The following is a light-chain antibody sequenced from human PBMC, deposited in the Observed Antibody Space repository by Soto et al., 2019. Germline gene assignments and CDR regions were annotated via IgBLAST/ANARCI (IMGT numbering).Light chain of an antibody. Sequence: SALAQSSSLSGSPGQSITLSCPGNTNDVGAYDFVSWYQQHPDKAPKLMIYEVSNRPSGVSYRFSGSKSVNTATLTISGLQAEDEADYYCSSYTTSSTRVFGTGTKVTVL. J-gene: IGLJ1*01. CDR2: EVS. CDR1: TNDVGAYDF. V-gene: IGLV2-14*03. CDR3: SSYTTSSTRV.